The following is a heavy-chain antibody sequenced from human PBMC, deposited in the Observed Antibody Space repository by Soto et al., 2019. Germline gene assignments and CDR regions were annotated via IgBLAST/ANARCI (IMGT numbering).Heavy chain of an antibody. Sequence: VGSLRLSCVSSVFTFINSFMGCVRHSPGKWLEWVANINQDGGGTYYVDSVEGRFTISRDNAKDSLYLQMNSLRGEDTAVYYCARYFRGTARYFFEYWGQGTLDIVSS. CDR2: INQDGGGT. CDR3: ARYFRGTARYFFEY. V-gene: IGHV3-7*03. J-gene: IGHJ4*02. CDR1: VFTFINSF. D-gene: IGHD5-18*01.